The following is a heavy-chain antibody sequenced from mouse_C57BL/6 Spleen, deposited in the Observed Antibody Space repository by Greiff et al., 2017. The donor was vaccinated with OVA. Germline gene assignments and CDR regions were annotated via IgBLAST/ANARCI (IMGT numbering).Heavy chain of an antibody. Sequence: VQLQQPGAELVKPGASVKLSCKASGYTFTSYWMHWVKQRPGQGLEWIGMIHPNSGSTNYNEKFKSKATLTVDKASSTAYMQLSSLTSEDSAVYYCAREGYDGYLPYAMDYWGQGTSVTVSS. J-gene: IGHJ4*01. CDR3: AREGYDGYLPYAMDY. D-gene: IGHD2-3*01. CDR2: IHPNSGST. V-gene: IGHV1-64*01. CDR1: GYTFTSYW.